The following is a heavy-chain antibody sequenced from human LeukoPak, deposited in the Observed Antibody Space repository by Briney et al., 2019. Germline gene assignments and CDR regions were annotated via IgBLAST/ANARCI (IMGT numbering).Heavy chain of an antibody. CDR2: ISGSGGST. J-gene: IGHJ5*02. CDR1: GFTFSSYG. Sequence: GGSLRLSCAASGFTFSSYGMSWVRQAPGKGLEWVSAISGSGGSTYYADSVKGRFTISRDNSKSTLYLQMNSLRAEDTAVYYCAKNPYSGYLASGDWFDPWGQGTLVTVSS. D-gene: IGHD3-22*01. V-gene: IGHV3-23*01. CDR3: AKNPYSGYLASGDWFDP.